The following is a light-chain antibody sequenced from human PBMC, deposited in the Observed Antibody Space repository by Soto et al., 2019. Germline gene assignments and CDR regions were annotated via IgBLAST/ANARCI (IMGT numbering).Light chain of an antibody. CDR1: QSISTN. CDR3: QHYANWPLT. J-gene: IGKJ4*01. CDR2: GAS. V-gene: IGKV3-15*01. Sequence: MTQSPDTLSVSPGERVTFSCRASQSISTNLAWYQQKPGQAPRLLIYGASTRDTHIPDRFSGTGSETEFTLSVSSLQSEDFAVYYCQHYANWPLTFGGGTKIESK.